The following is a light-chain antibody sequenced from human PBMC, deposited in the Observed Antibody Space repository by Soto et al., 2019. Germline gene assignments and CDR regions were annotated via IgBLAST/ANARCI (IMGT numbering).Light chain of an antibody. CDR1: QTISSW. CDR2: KAS. J-gene: IGKJ1*01. Sequence: DIQLTQSPSFLSASVGDRVTITCRASQTISSWLAWYQQKPGKAPKLLIYKASSLESGVPSRFSGSGSGTEFTLTISSLQPDDFATYYCQQYNSYVAFGQGTKVDIK. V-gene: IGKV1-5*03. CDR3: QQYNSYVA.